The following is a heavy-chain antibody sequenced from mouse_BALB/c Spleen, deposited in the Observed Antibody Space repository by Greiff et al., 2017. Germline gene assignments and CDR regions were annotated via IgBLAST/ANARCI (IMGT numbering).Heavy chain of an antibody. V-gene: IGHV1-87*01. CDR3: ARRGYGNYGDYYAMDY. D-gene: IGHD2-1*01. CDR2: IYPGDGDT. J-gene: IGHJ4*01. CDR1: GYTFTSYW. Sequence: QVQLQQSGAELARPGASVKLSCKASGYTFTSYWMQWVKQRPGQGLEWIGAIYPGDGDTRYTQKFKGKATLTADKSSSTAYMQLSSLASEDSAVYYCARRGYGNYGDYYAMDYWGQGTSVTVSS.